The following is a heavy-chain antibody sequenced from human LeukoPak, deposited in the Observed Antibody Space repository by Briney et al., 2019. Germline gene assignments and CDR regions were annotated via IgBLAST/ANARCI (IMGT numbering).Heavy chain of an antibody. CDR3: ARHRYYYGSGSYFDY. J-gene: IGHJ4*02. V-gene: IGHV4-4*07. CDR2: IYTSGST. D-gene: IGHD3-10*01. CDR1: GGSISSYY. Sequence: PSETLSLTCTVSGGSISSYYWSWIRQPAGKGLEWIGRIYTSGSTNYNPSLKSRVTMSVDTSKNQFSLKLSSVTAADTAVYYCARHRYYYGSGSYFDYWGQGTLVTVSS.